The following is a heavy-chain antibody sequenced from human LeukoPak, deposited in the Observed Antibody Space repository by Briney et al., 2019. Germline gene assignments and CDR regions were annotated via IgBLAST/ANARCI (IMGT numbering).Heavy chain of an antibody. J-gene: IGHJ4*02. CDR2: IGRDGINT. Sequence: GSLRLSCVASGFTFSTYAMSWVRQAPGKGLEWVSAIGRDGINTKYADSVNGRFTVSKDNSRDTLYLQMSSLRADDTAVYYCAKGLVAGNQCFDSWGQGTLVTVSS. CDR3: AKGLVAGNQCFDS. CDR1: GFTFSTYA. V-gene: IGHV3-23*01. D-gene: IGHD2-15*01.